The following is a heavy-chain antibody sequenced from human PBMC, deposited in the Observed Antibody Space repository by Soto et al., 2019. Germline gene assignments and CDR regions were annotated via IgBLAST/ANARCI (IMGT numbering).Heavy chain of an antibody. J-gene: IGHJ3*02. CDR1: GGSISSGGYY. V-gene: IGHV4-31*03. CDR3: ARDGDGYPDAFDI. D-gene: IGHD5-12*01. Sequence: SETLSLTCTVSGGSISSGGYYWSWIRQHPGKGLEWIGYIYYSGSTYYNPSLKSRVTISVDTSKNQFSLKLSSVTAADTAVYYCARDGDGYPDAFDIWGQGTMVTVSS. CDR2: IYYSGST.